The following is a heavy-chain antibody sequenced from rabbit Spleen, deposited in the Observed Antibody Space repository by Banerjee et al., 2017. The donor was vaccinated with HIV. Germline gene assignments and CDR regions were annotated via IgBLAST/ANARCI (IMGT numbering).Heavy chain of an antibody. D-gene: IGHD8-1*01. CDR3: ARDVAGSSGHYFNL. CDR1: GFSFSSSYY. J-gene: IGHJ4*01. V-gene: IGHV1S40*01. Sequence: QSLEESGGDLVKPGASLTLTCTASGFSFSSSYYMCWVRQAPGKGLEWIACIYGGSSGSAWYASWVNGRFTISKTSSTTVTLQMTSLTAADTATYFCARDVAGSSGHYFNLWGPGTPGHRL. CDR2: IYGGSSGSA.